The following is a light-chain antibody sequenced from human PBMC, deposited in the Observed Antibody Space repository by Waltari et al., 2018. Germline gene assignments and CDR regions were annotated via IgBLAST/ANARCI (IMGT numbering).Light chain of an antibody. CDR2: GAS. V-gene: IGKV3-20*01. CDR3: QHYVRLPAT. J-gene: IGKJ1*01. CDR1: QSVSRA. Sequence: EIVLAQSPGPLSLSPGERATLPCRASQSVSRALAWYQQKPGQAPRLLLYGASIRATGIPDRFSGSGSGTDFSLTITRLEPEDFAVYFCQHYVRLPATFGQGTKVEIK.